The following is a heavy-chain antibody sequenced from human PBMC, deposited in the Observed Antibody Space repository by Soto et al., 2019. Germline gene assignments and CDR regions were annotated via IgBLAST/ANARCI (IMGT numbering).Heavy chain of an antibody. J-gene: IGHJ4*02. CDR1: GYTFTAYP. CDR3: ARKDYYGAGVYYFDH. D-gene: IGHD3-10*01. V-gene: IGHV1-3*01. CDR2: INAANGDT. Sequence: ASVKVSCKASGYTFTAYPMHWVRQAPGQRLEWMGWINAANGDTGYSQKFHDRVTLTRDTSAATVYMELSSLTSEDTAVYYCARKDYYGAGVYYFDHWGQGTLVTVSS.